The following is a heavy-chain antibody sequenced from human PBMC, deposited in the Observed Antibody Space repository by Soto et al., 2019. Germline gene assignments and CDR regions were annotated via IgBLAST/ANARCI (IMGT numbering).Heavy chain of an antibody. CDR2: MNPNSGNT. Sequence: ASVKVSCKASGYTFTSYGISWVRQATGQGLEWMGWMNPNSGNTGYEQRFQGRVTMTRDTSISTAYMELSSLRSEDTAVYYCARGRQYSGYDYDAFDIWGQGTMVTVSS. V-gene: IGHV1-8*02. CDR1: GYTFTSYG. CDR3: ARGRQYSGYDYDAFDI. D-gene: IGHD5-12*01. J-gene: IGHJ3*02.